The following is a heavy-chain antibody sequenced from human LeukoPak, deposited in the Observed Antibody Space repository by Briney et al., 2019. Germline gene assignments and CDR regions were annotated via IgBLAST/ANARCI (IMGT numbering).Heavy chain of an antibody. V-gene: IGHV7-4-1*02. Sequence: ASVKVSCKASGYTFTSYAMNWVRQAPGQGLEWMGWINTNTGNPTYAQGFTGRFVFSLDTSVSTAYLQISSLRAEDTAVYYCARVVAVAGTVQLDYWGQGTLVTVPS. CDR1: GYTFTSYA. D-gene: IGHD6-19*01. CDR2: INTNTGNP. J-gene: IGHJ4*02. CDR3: ARVVAVAGTVQLDY.